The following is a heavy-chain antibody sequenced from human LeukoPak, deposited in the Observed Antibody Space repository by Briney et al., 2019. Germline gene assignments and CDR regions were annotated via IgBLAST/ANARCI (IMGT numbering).Heavy chain of an antibody. J-gene: IGHJ6*02. CDR1: GFTFGVYA. CDR2: IRSKAYGGTT. Sequence: GGSLRLSCTASGFTFGVYAMSWVRQAPGGGREWVGFIRSKAYGGTTEYAASVKGRFTISRDDSKSIAYLQMNSLKTEDTAVYYCTRNDYGDFQFDYGMDVWGQGTTVTVSS. CDR3: TRNDYGDFQFDYGMDV. V-gene: IGHV3-49*04. D-gene: IGHD4-17*01.